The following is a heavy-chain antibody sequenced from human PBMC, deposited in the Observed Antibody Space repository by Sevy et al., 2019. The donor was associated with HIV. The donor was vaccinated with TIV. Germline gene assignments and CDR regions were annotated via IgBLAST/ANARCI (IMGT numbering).Heavy chain of an antibody. J-gene: IGHJ5*02. V-gene: IGHV3-66*01. CDR2: IYSGGST. Sequence: GGSLRLSCAASGFTVSSNYMSWVRQAPGKGLEWVSVIYSGGSTYYADSVKGRFTISRDNSKNTLYLQMNSLRAEDTAVYYCARCPLWSGELGFDPWGQGTLVTVSS. CDR1: GFTVSSNY. CDR3: ARCPLWSGELGFDP. D-gene: IGHD3-10*01.